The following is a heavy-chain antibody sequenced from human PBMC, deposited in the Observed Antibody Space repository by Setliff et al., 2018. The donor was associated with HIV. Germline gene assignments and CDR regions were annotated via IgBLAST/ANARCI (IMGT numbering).Heavy chain of an antibody. J-gene: IGHJ5*01. Sequence: PSETLSLTCTVSGASISSSTDYWGWIRQSPGKGLEWIGSRYYSGSTYQNPSLKSRVTIPVDTSKNQFSLELSSVTAADTAVYYCARLQGGYGSGTFWFDSWGQGSLVTVSS. D-gene: IGHD3-10*01. V-gene: IGHV4-39*01. CDR1: GASISSSTDY. CDR2: RYYSGST. CDR3: ARLQGGYGSGTFWFDS.